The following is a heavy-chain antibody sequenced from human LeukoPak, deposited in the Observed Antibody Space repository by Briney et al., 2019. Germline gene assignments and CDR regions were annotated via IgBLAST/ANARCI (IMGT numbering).Heavy chain of an antibody. CDR3: ARDHAWLGSGSYGTPYYYYMDV. V-gene: IGHV1-18*01. CDR1: GYTFTSYG. Sequence: ASVKVSCKASGYTFTSYGISWVRQAPGQGLEWMGWISAYNGNTNYAQKLQGRVTMTTDTSTSTAYMELRSLRSDDTAVYYCARDHAWLGSGSYGTPYYYYMDVWGKGTTVTISS. CDR2: ISAYNGNT. D-gene: IGHD3-10*01. J-gene: IGHJ6*03.